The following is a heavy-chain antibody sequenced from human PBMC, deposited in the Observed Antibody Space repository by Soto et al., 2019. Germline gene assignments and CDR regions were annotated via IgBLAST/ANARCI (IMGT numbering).Heavy chain of an antibody. CDR1: GCSIRSGGYY. CDR2: IYYSGST. J-gene: IGHJ6*02. D-gene: IGHD4-4*01. CDR3: ARDMEGLQFGYYYYYGMDV. V-gene: IGHV4-31*03. Sequence: TLSLTCSVSGCSIRSGGYYWSWIRQHPVKGLEWIGYIYYSGSTYYNPSLKSRVTISVDTSKNQFSLKLSSLTAADTAVYYCARDMEGLQFGYYYYYGMDVWGQGTTVTGSS.